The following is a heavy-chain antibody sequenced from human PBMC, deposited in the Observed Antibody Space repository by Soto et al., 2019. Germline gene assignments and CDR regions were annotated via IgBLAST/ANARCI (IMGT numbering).Heavy chain of an antibody. V-gene: IGHV1-18*01. CDR3: AIAGAAPYYYYGIAV. CDR2: ISTYNGDT. J-gene: IGHJ6*02. CDR1: GYTFSTSG. D-gene: IGHD2-15*01. Sequence: ASVKVSCKTSGYTFSTSGMSWLRQAPGQGLEWMGWISTYNGDTNDAPKFQDRVTMTSDTSTSTVYMELRSLRSDDTAVYYCAIAGAAPYYYYGIAVWGQGTRVTVYS.